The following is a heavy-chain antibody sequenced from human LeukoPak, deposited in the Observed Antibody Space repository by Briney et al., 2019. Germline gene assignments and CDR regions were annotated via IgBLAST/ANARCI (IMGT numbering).Heavy chain of an antibody. J-gene: IGHJ4*02. D-gene: IGHD3-22*01. V-gene: IGHV3-21*01. CDR2: ISSSTNYI. CDR3: ARGRPDYYDTSGYVNY. Sequence: PGGSLRLSCAASGFTFSSYSMTWVRQAPGKGLEWVSSISSSTNYIYYADSVKGRFTISRDNAKNSLYLQMNSLRVEDTAVYYCARGRPDYYDTSGYVNYWGQGTLATVSS. CDR1: GFTFSSYS.